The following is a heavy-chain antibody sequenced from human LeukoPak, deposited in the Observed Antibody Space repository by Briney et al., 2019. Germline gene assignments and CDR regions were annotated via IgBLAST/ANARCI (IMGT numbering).Heavy chain of an antibody. CDR3: ARQIAPDLQLWFNGAFDI. J-gene: IGHJ3*02. Sequence: SETLSLTCTVSGGSISSSSYYWGWIRQPPGKGLEWIGSIYYSGSTYYNPSLKSRVTISVDTSKNQFSLKLSSVTAADTAVYYCARQIAPDLQLWFNGAFDIWGQGTMVTVSS. CDR1: GGSISSSSYY. V-gene: IGHV4-39*01. CDR2: IYYSGST. D-gene: IGHD5-18*01.